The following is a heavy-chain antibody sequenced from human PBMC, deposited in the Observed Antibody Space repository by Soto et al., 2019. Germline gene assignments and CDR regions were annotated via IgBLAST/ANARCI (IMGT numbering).Heavy chain of an antibody. J-gene: IGHJ5*01. CDR2: IYHSGST. CDR1: GDYTGPGFN. V-gene: IGHV4-38-2*01. D-gene: IGHD3-16*01. Sequence: SETLSDTCAGTGDYTGPGFNWASIPQPPGKGLEWIGSIYHSGSTYYNLSLKSRVTISSDASKNQSSLKLSSVTAADTALYYCSRYWGTGFYEIDS. CDR3: SRYWGTGFYEIDS.